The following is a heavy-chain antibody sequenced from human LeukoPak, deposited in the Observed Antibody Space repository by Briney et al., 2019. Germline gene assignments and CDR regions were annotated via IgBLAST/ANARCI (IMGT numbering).Heavy chain of an antibody. V-gene: IGHV3-48*01. D-gene: IGHD3-10*01. Sequence: GGSLRLSCAASGFTFSSYSMNWVRQAPGKGLEWVSYISSSSSTIYYADSVKGRFTISRDNAKNSLYLQMNSLRAEDTAVYYCARDLSYGSGSPFDYWGQGTLVTVSS. CDR2: ISSSSSTI. CDR3: ARDLSYGSGSPFDY. J-gene: IGHJ4*02. CDR1: GFTFSSYS.